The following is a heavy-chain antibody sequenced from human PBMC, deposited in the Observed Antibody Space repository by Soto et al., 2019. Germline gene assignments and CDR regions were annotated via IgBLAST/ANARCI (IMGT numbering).Heavy chain of an antibody. CDR1: GFTFSSYS. D-gene: IGHD1-20*01. V-gene: IGHV3-21*01. CDR3: ASEKKPYNWNDQVDY. J-gene: IGHJ4*02. Sequence: GGSLRLSCAASGFTFSSYSMNWVRQAPGKGLEWVSSISSSSSYIYYADSVKGRFTISRDNAKNSLYLQMNSLRAEDTAVYYCASEKKPYNWNDQVDYWGQGTLVTVSS. CDR2: ISSSSSYI.